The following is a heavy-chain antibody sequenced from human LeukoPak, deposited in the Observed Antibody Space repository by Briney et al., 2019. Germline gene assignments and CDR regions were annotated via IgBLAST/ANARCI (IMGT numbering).Heavy chain of an antibody. CDR3: AKSHVVRGHYWFDP. J-gene: IGHJ5*02. D-gene: IGHD3-10*02. V-gene: IGHV3-23*01. CDR1: GFTFSSYA. CDR2: ISGSGGST. Sequence: PGGSLRLSCAASGFTFSSYAMSWVRQAPGKGLEWVSAISGSGGSTYYADSVKGRFTISRDNPKNTLYLQMNSLRAEDTAVYYCAKSHVVRGHYWFDPWGQGTLVTVSS.